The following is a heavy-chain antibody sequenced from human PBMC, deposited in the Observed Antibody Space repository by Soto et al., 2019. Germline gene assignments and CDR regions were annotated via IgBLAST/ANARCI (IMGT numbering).Heavy chain of an antibody. CDR3: ARVYSSGYYVPSDY. Sequence: QVQLVQSGAEVKKLGASVKVSCKASGYTFTSYDINWVRQATGQGLEWMGWMNPNSGNTGYAQKFQGRVTMTRNTSISTAYMELSSLRSEDTAVYYCARVYSSGYYVPSDYWGQGTLVTVSS. D-gene: IGHD3-22*01. CDR1: GYTFTSYD. J-gene: IGHJ4*02. CDR2: MNPNSGNT. V-gene: IGHV1-8*01.